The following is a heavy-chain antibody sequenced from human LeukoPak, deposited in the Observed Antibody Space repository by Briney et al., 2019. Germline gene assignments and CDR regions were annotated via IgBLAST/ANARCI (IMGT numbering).Heavy chain of an antibody. D-gene: IGHD6-6*01. V-gene: IGHV3-7*05. CDR3: ARDRSSSFY. CDR1: GFTFSSFW. CDR2: IKQDGSEK. J-gene: IGHJ4*02. Sequence: GGSLRRSCAASGFTFSSFWVTWVRQAPGKGLEWVANIKQDGSEKYYEDSVKGRFTISRDNADNSLYLQMNSLRADDTAMYYCARDRSSSFYWGQGTLVTVSS.